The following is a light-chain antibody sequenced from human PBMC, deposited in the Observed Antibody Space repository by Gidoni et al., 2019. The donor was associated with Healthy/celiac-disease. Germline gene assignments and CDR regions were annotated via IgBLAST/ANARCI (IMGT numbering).Light chain of an antibody. CDR1: NIYVGGYNY. Sequence: QSALAQPPYASGSPAPSVTIPCPGTNIYVGGYNYVPWYQQHPGKAPKLMIYEVSKRPSVVPERFSCSKSGNPASLTVSVLQAEDEADYSCSSYAGSNNFLVFGGGTKLTVL. J-gene: IGLJ3*02. CDR2: EVS. CDR3: SSYAGSNNFLV. V-gene: IGLV2-8*01.